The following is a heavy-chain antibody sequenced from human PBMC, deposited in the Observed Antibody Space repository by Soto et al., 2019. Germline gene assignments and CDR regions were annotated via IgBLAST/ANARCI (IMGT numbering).Heavy chain of an antibody. CDR2: IYPGDSDT. V-gene: IGHV5-51*01. CDR3: ARLKVSAMDV. Sequence: GESLKISCKGSGYNFPTYWLAWVRQMPGKGLEWMGIIYPGDSDTRYSPSFQGQVTISADKSISTAYLQWRSLKASDTAMYYCARLKVSAMDVWGQGITVTVS. J-gene: IGHJ6*02. CDR1: GYNFPTYW.